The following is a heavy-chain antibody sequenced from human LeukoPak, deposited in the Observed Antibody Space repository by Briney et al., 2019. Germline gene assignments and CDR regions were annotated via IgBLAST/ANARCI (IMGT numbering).Heavy chain of an antibody. J-gene: IGHJ4*02. D-gene: IGHD3-22*01. CDR2: ISAYNGNT. V-gene: IGHV1-18*01. CDR3: ARVPSVYDSSGYYSVYPPFDY. CDR1: GYTFTSYG. Sequence: ASVKVSCKASGYTFTSYGISWVRQAPGQGLEWMGWISAYNGNTNYAQNLQGRVTMTTDTSTSTAYMELRSLRSDDTAVYYCARVPSVYDSSGYYSVYPPFDYWGQGTLVTVSS.